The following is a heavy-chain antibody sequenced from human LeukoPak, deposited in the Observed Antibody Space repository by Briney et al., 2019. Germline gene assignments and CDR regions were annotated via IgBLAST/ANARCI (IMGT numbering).Heavy chain of an antibody. V-gene: IGHV3-33*01. J-gene: IGHJ6*04. Sequence: PGRSLRLSCAASGFTFSSYGMHWVRQAPGKGLGWVAVIWYDGSNKYYADSVKGRFTISRDNSKNTLYLQMNSLRAEDTAVYYCARGMAGLYGMDVWGKGTTVTVSS. CDR1: GFTFSSYG. D-gene: IGHD2-8*01. CDR3: ARGMAGLYGMDV. CDR2: IWYDGSNK.